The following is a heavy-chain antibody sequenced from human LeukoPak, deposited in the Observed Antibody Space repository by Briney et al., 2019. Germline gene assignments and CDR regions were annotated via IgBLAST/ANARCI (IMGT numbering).Heavy chain of an antibody. Sequence: PSETLSLTCTVSGGSISSYYWSWIRQPPGKGLEWIGYIYYSGSTNYNPSLKSRVTISVDTSKNQFSLKLSSVTAADTAVYYCARAAAAGIANYFDYWGQGTLVTVSS. J-gene: IGHJ4*02. V-gene: IGHV4-59*08. CDR1: GGSISSYY. CDR3: ARAAAAGIANYFDY. CDR2: IYYSGST. D-gene: IGHD6-13*01.